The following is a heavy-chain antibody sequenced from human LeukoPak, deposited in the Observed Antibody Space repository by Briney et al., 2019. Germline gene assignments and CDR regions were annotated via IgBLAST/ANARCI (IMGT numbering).Heavy chain of an antibody. CDR1: GFTFSSYW. CDR3: AKGIEHSEGY. Sequence: GGSLRLSCAASGFTFSSYWMSWVRQALEKGLEWVANIKRDGSEKYYVDSVKGRFTISRDNAKNSLYLQMNSLRAEDTAVYYCAKGIEHSEGYWGQGTLVTVSS. J-gene: IGHJ4*02. D-gene: IGHD3-3*02. CDR2: IKRDGSEK. V-gene: IGHV3-7*04.